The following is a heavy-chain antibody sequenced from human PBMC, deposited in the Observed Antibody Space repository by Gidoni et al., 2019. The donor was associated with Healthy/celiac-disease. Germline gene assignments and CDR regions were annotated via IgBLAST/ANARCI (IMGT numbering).Heavy chain of an antibody. V-gene: IGHV4-39*01. CDR3: ATPLAYYGDYGGRNAFDI. J-gene: IGHJ3*02. Sequence: QLQLQESGPGLVKPSETLSLTCTVSGGSISSSSYYWGWIRQPPGKGLEWIGSIYYSGSTYYNPSLKSRVTISVDTSKNQFSLKLSSVTAADTAVYYCATPLAYYGDYGGRNAFDIWGQGTMVTVSS. D-gene: IGHD4-17*01. CDR2: IYYSGST. CDR1: GGSISSSSYY.